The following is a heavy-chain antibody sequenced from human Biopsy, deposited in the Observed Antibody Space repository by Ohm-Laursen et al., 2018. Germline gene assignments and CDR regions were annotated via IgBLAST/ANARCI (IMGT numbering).Heavy chain of an antibody. J-gene: IGHJ4*02. CDR3: VRGGSGSFPFDY. V-gene: IGHV4-4*07. Sequence: SDTLSLTWTVSGGSINSYYWSWMRQPAGKGLEWIGRLFTSGTTNYSPSLNNRVTMSVDTSKNQFSLRLTSVTAADTAVYYCVRGGSGSFPFDYWGPGTLVTVSS. D-gene: IGHD3-10*01. CDR2: LFTSGTT. CDR1: GGSINSYY.